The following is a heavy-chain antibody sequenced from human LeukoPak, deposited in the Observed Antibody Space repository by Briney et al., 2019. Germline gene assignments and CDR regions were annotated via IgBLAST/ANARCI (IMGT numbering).Heavy chain of an antibody. J-gene: IGHJ4*02. Sequence: ASVKVSCKVSGYTLTELSMHWVRQAPGKGLEWMGGFDPEDGETIYAQKFQGRVTMTEDTSTDTAYMELSSLRSEDTAVSYCATATYYYGSGSYPPYYFDYWGQGTLVTVSS. D-gene: IGHD3-10*01. CDR2: FDPEDGET. CDR1: GYTLTELS. CDR3: ATATYYYGSGSYPPYYFDY. V-gene: IGHV1-24*01.